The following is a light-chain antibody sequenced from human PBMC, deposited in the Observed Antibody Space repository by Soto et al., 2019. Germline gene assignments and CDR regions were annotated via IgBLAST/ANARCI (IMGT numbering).Light chain of an antibody. Sequence: DVVMTQSPLSLPVTLGQPASISCRSSQSLIHSDGNTYLSWFQQRPGQSPRRLLYEVSDRGSGVPDRFTGSGSGTDFTLKISRVEAEDVGVYYCMQGTHWPWTFGQGTEVEIK. CDR3: MQGTHWPWT. CDR1: QSLIHSDGNTY. CDR2: EVS. J-gene: IGKJ1*01. V-gene: IGKV2-30*02.